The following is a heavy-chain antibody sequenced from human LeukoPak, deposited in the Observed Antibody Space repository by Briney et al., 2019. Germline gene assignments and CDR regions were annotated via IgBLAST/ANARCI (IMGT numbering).Heavy chain of an antibody. Sequence: GGSLRLSCAASGFTFSSYAMSWVRQAPGKGLESVSAISGSGGSTYYADSVKGRFTISRDNSKNTLYLQMNSLRAEDTAVYYSAKDPLGSSGYFLWYYYMDVWGKGITVTVSS. D-gene: IGHD3-22*01. CDR1: GFTFSSYA. J-gene: IGHJ6*03. CDR3: AKDPLGSSGYFLWYYYMDV. V-gene: IGHV3-23*01. CDR2: ISGSGGST.